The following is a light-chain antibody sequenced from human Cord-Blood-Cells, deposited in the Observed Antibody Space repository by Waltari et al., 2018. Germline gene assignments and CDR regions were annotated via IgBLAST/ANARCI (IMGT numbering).Light chain of an antibody. Sequence: QSALTQPRSVSASPGQYVTLSCTGTSSDVGGYKYVSWYQQHPGKAPKRMIYDVSKRPSGVPDRFSGSKSGNTASLTISGLQAEDEADYYCCSYAGSYTVVFGGGTKLTVL. CDR1: SSDVGGYKY. J-gene: IGLJ2*01. CDR3: CSYAGSYTVV. CDR2: DVS. V-gene: IGLV2-11*01.